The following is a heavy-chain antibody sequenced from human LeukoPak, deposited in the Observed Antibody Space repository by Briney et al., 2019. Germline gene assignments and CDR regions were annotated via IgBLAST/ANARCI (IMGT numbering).Heavy chain of an antibody. CDR3: ARGREDYYDSSGYYPNWFDP. V-gene: IGHV4-34*01. Sequence: SETLSLTCAVYGGSFSGYYWSWIRQPPGKGLEWIGEINRSGSTNYNPSLKSRVTISVDTSKNQFSLKLSSVTAADTAVYYCARGREDYYDSSGYYPNWFDPWGQGTLVTVSS. D-gene: IGHD3-22*01. CDR1: GGSFSGYY. CDR2: INRSGST. J-gene: IGHJ5*02.